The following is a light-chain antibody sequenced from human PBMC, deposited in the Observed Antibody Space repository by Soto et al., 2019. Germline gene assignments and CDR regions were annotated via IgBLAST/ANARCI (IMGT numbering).Light chain of an antibody. CDR2: EVS. Sequence: QSALTQPASVPGSPGQSITISCTGTSSDVGGYTYVSWYQQHPGKAPKLIISEVSNRPSGVSHRFSGSKSGNTASLTISGLQAADEADYYCSSYTSSSTLVFGGGTKLTVL. CDR1: SSDVGGYTY. J-gene: IGLJ3*02. CDR3: SSYTSSSTLV. V-gene: IGLV2-14*01.